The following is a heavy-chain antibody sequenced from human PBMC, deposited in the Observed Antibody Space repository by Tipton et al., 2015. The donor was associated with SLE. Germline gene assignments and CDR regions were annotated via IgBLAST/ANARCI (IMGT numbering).Heavy chain of an antibody. Sequence: SLRLSCAASGFTFSSYGMHWVRQAPGKGLEWVALIRYDGSNKDYADSVKGRFTISRDNSKNTLYLQMNSLRAEDTAVYYCARNFESSGYYGGGFDYWGQGTLVTVSS. J-gene: IGHJ4*02. CDR3: ARNFESSGYYGGGFDY. CDR1: GFTFSSYG. CDR2: IRYDGSNK. V-gene: IGHV3-30*02. D-gene: IGHD3-22*01.